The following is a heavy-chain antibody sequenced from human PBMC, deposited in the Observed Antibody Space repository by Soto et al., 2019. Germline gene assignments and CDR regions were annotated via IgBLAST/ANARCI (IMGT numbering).Heavy chain of an antibody. CDR3: SSCRATIFGVVITYGMDV. CDR1: GGSISSGGYY. J-gene: IGHJ6*02. Sequence: SETLSLTCTVSGGSISSGGYYWSWIRQHPGKGLEWIGYIYYSGSTYYNPSLKSRVTISVDTSKNQFSLKLSSVTAADTAVYYCSSCRATIFGVVITYGMDVWGQGTTVTVSS. CDR2: IYYSGST. D-gene: IGHD3-3*01. V-gene: IGHV4-31*03.